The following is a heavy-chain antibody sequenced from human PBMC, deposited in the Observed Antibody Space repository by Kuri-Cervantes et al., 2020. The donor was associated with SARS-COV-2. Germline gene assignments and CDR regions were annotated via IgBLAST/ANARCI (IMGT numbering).Heavy chain of an antibody. D-gene: IGHD4-11*01. V-gene: IGHV4-61*02. CDR2: IYTSGST. Sequence: SETLSLTCTVSGGSISSGSYYWSWIRQPAGKGLEWIGRIYTSGSTNYNPSLKSRVTISKDTSKNQFSLKLNSVTAADTAVYYCVRGSYEYSNYGWFDPWGQGTLVTVSS. J-gene: IGHJ5*02. CDR1: GGSISSGSYY. CDR3: VRGSYEYSNYGWFDP.